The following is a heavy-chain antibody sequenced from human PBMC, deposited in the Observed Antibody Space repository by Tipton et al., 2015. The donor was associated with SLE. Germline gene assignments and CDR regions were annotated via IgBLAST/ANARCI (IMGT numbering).Heavy chain of an antibody. Sequence: TLSLTCTVYGGSFSGYYRSWIRQTPEKGLEWIGEINYSGTTNYSPSLESRASISEDTSKNQFTLRLTSVTAADTAVYYCARGELTLDYWGQGTLVTVSS. CDR3: ARGELTLDY. CDR2: INYSGTT. D-gene: IGHD1-7*01. CDR1: GGSFSGYY. J-gene: IGHJ4*02. V-gene: IGHV4-34*01.